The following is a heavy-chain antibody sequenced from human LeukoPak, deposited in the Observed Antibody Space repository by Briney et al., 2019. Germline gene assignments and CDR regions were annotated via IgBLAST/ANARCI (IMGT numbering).Heavy chain of an antibody. CDR2: ISSDTSYI. Sequence: GGSLRLSCAASGFTLTNYWMHWVRQAPGKGLEWVSLISSDTSYIHYADSVKGRFTISRDNAKNSVFLQMNSLRAEDTAVYYCARDTSTVTNREFDYWGQGTLVTVSS. D-gene: IGHD4-17*01. J-gene: IGHJ4*02. CDR1: GFTLTNYW. CDR3: ARDTSTVTNREFDY. V-gene: IGHV3-21*01.